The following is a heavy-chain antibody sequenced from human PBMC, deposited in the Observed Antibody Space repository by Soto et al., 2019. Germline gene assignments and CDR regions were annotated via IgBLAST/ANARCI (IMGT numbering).Heavy chain of an antibody. J-gene: IGHJ4*02. CDR2: INPNSGGT. D-gene: IGHD3-16*02. Sequence: QVQLVQSGAEVKKPGASVKVSCKASGYTFTGYYMHWVRQAPGQGLEWMGWINPNSGGTNYAQKLQGRVTMTTDTSTSTAYMELRSLRSDDTAVYYCARDRTGQYYDYVWGSYRFDYWGQGTLFTVSS. CDR3: ARDRTGQYYDYVWGSYRFDY. V-gene: IGHV1-2*02. CDR1: GYTFTGYY.